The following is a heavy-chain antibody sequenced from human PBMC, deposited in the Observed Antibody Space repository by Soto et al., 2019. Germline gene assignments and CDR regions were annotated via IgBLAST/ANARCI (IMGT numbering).Heavy chain of an antibody. CDR3: AKDVR. J-gene: IGHJ4*02. CDR1: GFTFGTHW. Sequence: EVQLVESGGDLVHPGGSVRLSCVASGFTFGTHWMSWVRRAPGKGLEWVANINGDASEKYYADSVKGRFTISRDNAKNSLYLQMNSLRVEDTAVYYCAKDVRWGQGTLITVSS. V-gene: IGHV3-7*05. CDR2: INGDASEK.